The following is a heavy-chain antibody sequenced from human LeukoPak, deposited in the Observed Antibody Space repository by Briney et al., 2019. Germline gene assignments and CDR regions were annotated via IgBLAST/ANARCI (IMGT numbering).Heavy chain of an antibody. D-gene: IGHD5-24*01. CDR3: ARHNAGYNPHRYMDV. CDR2: IYYSGST. CDR1: GGSISSSSYY. V-gene: IGHV4-39*01. Sequence: SETLSLTCTVSGGSISSSSYYWGWIRQPPGKGLEWIGSIYYSGSTYYNPSLKSQVTISVDTSKNHFSLKLSSVTAADTAVYYCARHNAGYNPHRYMDVWGKGTTVTVSS. J-gene: IGHJ6*03.